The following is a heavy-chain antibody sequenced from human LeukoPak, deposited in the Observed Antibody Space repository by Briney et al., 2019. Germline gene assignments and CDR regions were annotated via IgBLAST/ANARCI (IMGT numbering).Heavy chain of an antibody. CDR2: ISYDGSNE. CDR1: GFTFSSYV. D-gene: IGHD3-22*01. V-gene: IGHV3-30*04. J-gene: IGHJ4*02. CDR3: ARDSSGFTDY. Sequence: GGSLRLSCAASGFTFSSYVMHWVRQAPGKGLEWVAIISYDGSNEYYADSVKGRFTISRDNSKNTLYLQMNSLRAEDTAVYYCARDSSGFTDYWGQGTLVTVSS.